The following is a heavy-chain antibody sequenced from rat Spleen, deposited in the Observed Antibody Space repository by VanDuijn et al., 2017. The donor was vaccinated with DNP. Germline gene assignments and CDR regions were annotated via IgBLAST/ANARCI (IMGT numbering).Heavy chain of an antibody. CDR2: ITYDGGNT. V-gene: IGHV5-31*01. CDR1: GFIFSNYW. Sequence: EVQLVESGGGPVQPGRSLKLSCVASGFIFSNYWMTWIRQAPKKGLEWVAKITYDGGNTYYRDSVKDRFTISRDNAKSTLYLQMDSLRSEDTATYYCAGRPPPTRGPFDYWGQGIMVTVSS. D-gene: IGHD1-4*01. J-gene: IGHJ2*01. CDR3: AGRPPPTRGPFDY.